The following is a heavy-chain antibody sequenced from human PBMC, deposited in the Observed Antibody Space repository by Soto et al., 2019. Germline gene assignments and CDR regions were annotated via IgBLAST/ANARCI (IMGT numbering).Heavy chain of an antibody. V-gene: IGHV4-31*03. D-gene: IGHD6-19*01. Sequence: QVQLQESGPGLVKPSQTLSLTCTVSGGSISSGGYYWSWIRQHPGKGLEWIGYIYYSGSTYYNPSLKRRVTISVDKSKNPFSLKLSYVTAADTAVYYCARFSSGWTTFDYWGQGTLVTVSS. CDR2: IYYSGST. J-gene: IGHJ4*02. CDR1: GGSISSGGYY. CDR3: ARFSSGWTTFDY.